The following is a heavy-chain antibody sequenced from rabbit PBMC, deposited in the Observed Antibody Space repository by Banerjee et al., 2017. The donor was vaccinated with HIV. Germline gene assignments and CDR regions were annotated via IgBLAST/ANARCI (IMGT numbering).Heavy chain of an antibody. CDR1: GFSFNNRYV. CDR3: ARDDAGVVGYDWDL. Sequence: QEQLEESGGDLVKPEGSLTLTCTASGFSFNNRYVMCWVRQAPGKGLEWIACINTISGDTVYATWAKGRFTISKASWTTVTLQMTSLTAADTASYFCARDDAGVVGYDWDLWGQGTLVTVS. D-gene: IGHD4-2*01. J-gene: IGHJ3*01. CDR2: INTISGDT. V-gene: IGHV1S45*01.